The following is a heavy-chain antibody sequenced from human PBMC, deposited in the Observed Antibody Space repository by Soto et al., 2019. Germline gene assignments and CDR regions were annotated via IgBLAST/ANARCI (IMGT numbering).Heavy chain of an antibody. CDR2: MHTGGST. D-gene: IGHD4-17*01. CDR3: AREWTTLTTLGGMDV. J-gene: IGHJ6*02. V-gene: IGHV3-53*01. Sequence: EMQLVESGGGLIPPGGSLRLSCAAYGVTVSSKYRNWVRQAPGQVLEWVSVMHTGGSTYYADSVKGRFTIARDNSKNTLYLQMNSLMAEDTAVYFCAREWTTLTTLGGMDVWGQGPTVTFSS. CDR1: GVTVSSKY.